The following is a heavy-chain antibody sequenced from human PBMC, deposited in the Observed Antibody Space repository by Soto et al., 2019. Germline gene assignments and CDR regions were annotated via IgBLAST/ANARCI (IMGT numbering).Heavy chain of an antibody. CDR1: GASISSGGYS. D-gene: IGHD2-15*01. V-gene: IGHV4-30-2*01. Sequence: SETLSLTCAVSGASISSGGYSWHWIRQPPGKGLEWIGYIYHSGRTYYNPSLKTRVTISVDRSKSQFSLKLSSVTAADTAVYYCARVDCSGGSCYSGLFDYWGQGTLVTVS. CDR2: IYHSGRT. J-gene: IGHJ4*02. CDR3: ARVDCSGGSCYSGLFDY.